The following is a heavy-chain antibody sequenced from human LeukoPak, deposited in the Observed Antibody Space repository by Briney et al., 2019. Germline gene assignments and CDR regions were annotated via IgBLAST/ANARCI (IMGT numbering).Heavy chain of an antibody. CDR1: GFTFDDYA. Sequence: GRSLRLSCAAAGFTFDDYAMDWVRQAPGKGREWVSGISWNRGSIGYGDSVKGRFTICRDNAKNTLYLQMNSLRAEDTAVYYCVRSAFLTTEFYFDYWGHGTLVTVSS. V-gene: IGHV3-9*01. CDR3: VRSAFLTTEFYFDY. J-gene: IGHJ4*01. D-gene: IGHD4-11*01. CDR2: ISWNRGSI.